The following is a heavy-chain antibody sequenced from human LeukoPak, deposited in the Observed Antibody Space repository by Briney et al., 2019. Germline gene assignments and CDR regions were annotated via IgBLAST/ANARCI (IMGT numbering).Heavy chain of an antibody. Sequence: SVKVSYKASGGTFSSYAISWVRQAPGQGLEWMGGIIPIFGTANYAQKFRGRVTITADESTSTAYMELSSLRSEDTAVYYCARPVVPAATYAFDIWGQGTMVTVSS. V-gene: IGHV1-69*13. D-gene: IGHD2-2*01. J-gene: IGHJ3*02. CDR2: IIPIFGTA. CDR1: GGTFSSYA. CDR3: ARPVVPAATYAFDI.